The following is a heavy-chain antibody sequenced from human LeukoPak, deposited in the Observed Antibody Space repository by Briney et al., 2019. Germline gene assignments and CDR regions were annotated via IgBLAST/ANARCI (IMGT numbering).Heavy chain of an antibody. CDR3: TTWNYDILTGYSI. Sequence: MSWVRQAXXXXLEWVGRIKSKTHGGTTDYAAAVKGRFTISRDDSKSTLYLQMNSLKTEDTALYYCTTWNYDILTGYSIWGQGTLVTVSS. CDR2: IKSKTHGGTT. V-gene: IGHV3-15*01. D-gene: IGHD3-9*01. J-gene: IGHJ4*02.